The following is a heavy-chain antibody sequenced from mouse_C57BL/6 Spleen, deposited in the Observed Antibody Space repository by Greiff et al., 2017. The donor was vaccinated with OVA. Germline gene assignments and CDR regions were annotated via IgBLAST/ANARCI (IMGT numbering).Heavy chain of an antibody. J-gene: IGHJ3*01. V-gene: IGHV1-50*01. CDR3: ARRHYYGSSPAWFAY. Sequence: QVQLQQPGAELVKPGASVKLSCKASGYTFTSYWMQWVKQRPGQGLEWIGEIDPSDSYTNSNQKFKGKATLTVATSSSTAYMQLSSLTSEDSAVYYCARRHYYGSSPAWFAYWGQGTLVTVSA. CDR1: GYTFTSYW. CDR2: IDPSDSYT. D-gene: IGHD1-1*01.